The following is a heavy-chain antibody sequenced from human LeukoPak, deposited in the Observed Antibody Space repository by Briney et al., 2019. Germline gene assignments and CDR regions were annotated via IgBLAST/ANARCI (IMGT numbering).Heavy chain of an antibody. D-gene: IGHD4-17*01. Sequence: ASVKVSCKASGYTFSGNYIHWVRQAPGQGLEWMGWINPNSGGTNYPQKFQGWVTMTRDTSISTAYMELSRLRSDDTAVYYCARGYGDYNLLDYWGQGTLVTVSS. CDR2: INPNSGGT. J-gene: IGHJ4*02. CDR3: ARGYGDYNLLDY. V-gene: IGHV1-2*04. CDR1: GYTFSGNY.